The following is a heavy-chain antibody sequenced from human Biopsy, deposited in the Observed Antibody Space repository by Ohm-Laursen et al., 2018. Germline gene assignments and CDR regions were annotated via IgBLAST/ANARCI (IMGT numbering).Heavy chain of an antibody. J-gene: IGHJ4*02. V-gene: IGHV1-46*01. CDR1: GYSFTSYY. Sequence: ASVKVSCKASGYSFTSYYMHWVRQAPGQGLEWMGMINPSGSTTSYPQIFQGRVTMTRDTSKSTVYMELSSLRSAATAVYFCARNTGWYGDLYYFDYWGQGTLVTASS. D-gene: IGHD6-19*01. CDR3: ARNTGWYGDLYYFDY. CDR2: INPSGSTT.